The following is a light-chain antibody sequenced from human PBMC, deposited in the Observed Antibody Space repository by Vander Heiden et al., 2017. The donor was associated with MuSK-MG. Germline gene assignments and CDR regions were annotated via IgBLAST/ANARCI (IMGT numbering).Light chain of an antibody. V-gene: IGKV3-15*01. CDR1: QRINTN. CDR3: QQDNNWPDT. J-gene: IGKJ5*01. CDR2: DAS. Sequence: EIVMTQSPATLSVSPGERATLSCRASQRINTNLAWYQQKPGQALRVLIYDASTRATGVPARFSGSGSGTEFTLTISSLQFEDFAIYSCQQDNNWPDTFGQGTPLEIK.